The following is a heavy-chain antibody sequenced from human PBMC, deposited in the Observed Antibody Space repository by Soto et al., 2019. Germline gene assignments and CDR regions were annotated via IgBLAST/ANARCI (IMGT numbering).Heavy chain of an antibody. CDR2: IYYSGST. Sequence: SETLSLTCTVSGGSVSSGSYYWSWIRQPPGKGLEWIGYIYYSGSTNYNPSLKSRVTISVETSKNQFSLKLGSVTAADTAVYYCAREINLGEPNAFDIWGQGTMVTVSS. J-gene: IGHJ3*02. CDR3: AREINLGEPNAFDI. CDR1: GGSVSSGSYY. V-gene: IGHV4-61*01.